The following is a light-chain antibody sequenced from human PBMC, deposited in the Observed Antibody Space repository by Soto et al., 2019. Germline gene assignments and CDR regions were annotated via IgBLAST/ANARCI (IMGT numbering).Light chain of an antibody. CDR3: QQYNRYWT. CDR1: QYINTR. CDR2: QTS. V-gene: IGKV3D-15*01. J-gene: IGKJ1*01. Sequence: EIVLPQSPATLSSFPGDRVTLSCRASQYINTRLAWYQHRPGQAPRLLIYQTSIRAAGIPARFSGSGSGTEFTLTISSLLPDDFATYYCQQYNRYWTFGQGTKVDTK.